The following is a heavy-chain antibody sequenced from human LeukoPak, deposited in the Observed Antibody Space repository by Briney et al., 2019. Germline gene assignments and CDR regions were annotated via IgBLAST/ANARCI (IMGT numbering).Heavy chain of an antibody. CDR3: ASSRLQYYDFWSGLTTGMDV. CDR1: GGSISSSNW. J-gene: IGHJ6*02. D-gene: IGHD3-3*01. CDR2: IYHSGST. Sequence: PSETLSLTCAVSGGSISSSNWWSWVRQPPGKGLEWIGEIYHSGSTNYNPSLKSRVTISVDKSENQFSLKLSSVTAADTAVYYCASSRLQYYDFWSGLTTGMDVWGQGTTVTVSS. V-gene: IGHV4-4*02.